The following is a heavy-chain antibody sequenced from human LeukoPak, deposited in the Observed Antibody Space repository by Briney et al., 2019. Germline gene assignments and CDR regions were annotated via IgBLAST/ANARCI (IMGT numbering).Heavy chain of an antibody. Sequence: AGSLRLSCAASGFTFSTYWMHWVRQAPGKGLVWVSRIKSDGSSIMYADSVRGRFTISRDNAKNTLYLQMNSLRAEDTAVYYCARDLDYGGRSNFDHWGQGTLVTVSS. V-gene: IGHV3-74*03. CDR2: IKSDGSSI. CDR1: GFTFSTYW. D-gene: IGHD4-23*01. CDR3: ARDLDYGGRSNFDH. J-gene: IGHJ4*02.